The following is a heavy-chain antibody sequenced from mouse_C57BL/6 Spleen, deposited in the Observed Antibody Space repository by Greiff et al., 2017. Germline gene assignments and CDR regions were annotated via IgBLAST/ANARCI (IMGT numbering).Heavy chain of an antibody. J-gene: IGHJ4*01. V-gene: IGHV5-6*01. CDR2: ISSGGSYT. CDR3: ARLGSSDVMDY. CDR1: GFTFSSYG. Sequence: EVHLVESGGDLVKPGGSLKLSCAASGFTFSSYGMSWVRQTPDKRLEWVATISSGGSYTYYPDSVKGRFTISRDNAKNTLYLQMSSLKSEDTAMYYCARLGSSDVMDYWGQGTSVTVSS. D-gene: IGHD1-1*01.